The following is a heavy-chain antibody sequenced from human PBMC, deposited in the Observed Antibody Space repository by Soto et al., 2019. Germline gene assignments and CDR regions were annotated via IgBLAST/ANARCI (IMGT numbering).Heavy chain of an antibody. CDR3: AKESRGSFDL. CDR2: ISYDGSNK. V-gene: IGHV3-30-3*01. Sequence: QVQLVESGGGVVQPGRSLRLSCAASGFTFSSYAMHWVRQAPGKGLEWVAVISYDGSNKYYADSVKGRFTISRDNSKNTLYLQMNSLRAEDTAVYYCAKESRGSFDLWGQGTMVSVSS. CDR1: GFTFSSYA. J-gene: IGHJ3*01. D-gene: IGHD5-12*01.